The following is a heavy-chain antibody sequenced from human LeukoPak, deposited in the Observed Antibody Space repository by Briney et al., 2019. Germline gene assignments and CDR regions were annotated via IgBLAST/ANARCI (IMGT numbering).Heavy chain of an antibody. Sequence: PGGSLRLSCAASGFTFSSYGMHWVRQAPGKGLEWVAVISYDGSNKYYADSVKGRFTISRDNSKNTLYLQMNSLRAEDTAVYYCARDPTYYLRYGYFDSWGQGTLVTVSS. D-gene: IGHD1-26*01. J-gene: IGHJ4*02. CDR3: ARDPTYYLRYGYFDS. CDR1: GFTFSSYG. CDR2: ISYDGSNK. V-gene: IGHV3-30*03.